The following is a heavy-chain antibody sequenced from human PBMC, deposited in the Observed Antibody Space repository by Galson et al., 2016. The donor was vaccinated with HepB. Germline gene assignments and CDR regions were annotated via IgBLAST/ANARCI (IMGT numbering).Heavy chain of an antibody. J-gene: IGHJ5*02. V-gene: IGHV3-23*01. CDR1: GFTFSTHA. Sequence: LRLSCAASGFTFSTHAMTWVRQAPGKGLEWVSTFSGFGGDTYYAESVKGRFTISKDNSRNTLHLQMNSLRAEDTAVYFCARGIYDSTWGLRFDPWGQGTLVTVSS. CDR3: ARGIYDSTWGLRFDP. CDR2: FSGFGGDT. D-gene: IGHD6-13*01.